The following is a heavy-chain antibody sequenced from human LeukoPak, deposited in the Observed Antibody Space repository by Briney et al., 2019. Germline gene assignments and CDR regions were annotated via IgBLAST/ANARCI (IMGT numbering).Heavy chain of an antibody. CDR1: GYTFTGYY. Sequence: ASVKVSCKASGYTFTGYYMHWVRQAPGQGLEWMGWINPNSGGTNYAQKFQGRVTMTRDTSISTAYMELSRLRSDDTAVYYCARVTGEIFGVVAYGAFDIWGQGTMVTVSS. CDR2: INPNSGGT. D-gene: IGHD3-3*01. J-gene: IGHJ3*02. V-gene: IGHV1-2*02. CDR3: ARVTGEIFGVVAYGAFDI.